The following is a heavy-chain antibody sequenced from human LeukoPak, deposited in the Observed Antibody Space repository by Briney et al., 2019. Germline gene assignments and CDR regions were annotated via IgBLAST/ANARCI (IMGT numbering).Heavy chain of an antibody. CDR3: ARGTISGSRSFDP. J-gene: IGHJ5*02. CDR1: GYTFTNYD. V-gene: IGHV1-8*03. Sequence: VASVKVSCKASGYTFTNYDINWVRQATGQGLEWMGWVNPNSGNRGYAQKFQGRLTITRNTPISTAYLDLSSLRSDDTAVYYCARGTISGSRSFDPWGQGTLVTVSS. CDR2: VNPNSGNR. D-gene: IGHD3-9*01.